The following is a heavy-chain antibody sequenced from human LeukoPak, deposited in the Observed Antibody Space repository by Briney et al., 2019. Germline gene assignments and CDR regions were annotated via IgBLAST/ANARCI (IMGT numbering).Heavy chain of an antibody. D-gene: IGHD6-19*01. Sequence: GGSLRLSCAASGFTVDSNYMTWVRQAPGKGLEWVSVIYSGGSTYYADSVKGRFTIFRDNSKNTLHLQMNSLRAEDTAVYYCAKEAVAGTLDHWGQGTLVTVSS. CDR1: GFTVDSNY. J-gene: IGHJ4*02. CDR2: IYSGGST. CDR3: AKEAVAGTLDH. V-gene: IGHV3-66*01.